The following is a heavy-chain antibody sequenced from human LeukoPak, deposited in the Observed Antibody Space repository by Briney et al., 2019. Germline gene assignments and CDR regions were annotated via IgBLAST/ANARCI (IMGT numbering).Heavy chain of an antibody. CDR3: ARGCYDTLDGRIVYYYYYLDV. CDR1: GGSISSSY. V-gene: IGHV4-59*08. CDR2: LYYSGST. J-gene: IGHJ6*03. Sequence: PSETLSLTCTVSGGSISSSYWSWSRPPPREGLGWIGYLYYSGSTTYNPSLKRRITISVDTSKIKFSLKVRSVTAADTAVYYCARGCYDTLDGRIVYYYYYLDVWGKGTTVTVSS. D-gene: IGHD3-10*01.